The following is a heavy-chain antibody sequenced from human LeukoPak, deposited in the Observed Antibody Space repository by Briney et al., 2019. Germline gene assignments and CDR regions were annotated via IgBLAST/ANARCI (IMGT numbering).Heavy chain of an antibody. J-gene: IGHJ4*02. CDR1: GFTFSSYG. CDR3: ARDKIQWLRYSYFDY. CDR2: MSYDGSNQ. D-gene: IGHD5-12*01. Sequence: GGSLRLSCAASGFTFSSYGMYWVRQAPGKGLECVALMSYDGSNQYYPESVKGRFTISRDNSKNTLYLQMNSLRAEDTAVYFCARDKIQWLRYSYFDYWGQGVLVTVSS. V-gene: IGHV3-30*03.